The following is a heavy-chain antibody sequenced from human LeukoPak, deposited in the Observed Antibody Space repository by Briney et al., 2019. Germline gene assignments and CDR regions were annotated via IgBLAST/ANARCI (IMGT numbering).Heavy chain of an antibody. J-gene: IGHJ4*02. CDR2: IKQDGSEK. Sequence: PGGSLRLSCAASGFTFSSYWMSWVRQAPGKGLEWVANIKQDGSEKYYVDSVKDRFTISRDNAKNSLYLQMNSLRAEDTAVYYCAKVDSGYDLCFDYWGQGTLVTVSS. CDR3: AKVDSGYDLCFDY. CDR1: GFTFSSYW. V-gene: IGHV3-7*03. D-gene: IGHD5-12*01.